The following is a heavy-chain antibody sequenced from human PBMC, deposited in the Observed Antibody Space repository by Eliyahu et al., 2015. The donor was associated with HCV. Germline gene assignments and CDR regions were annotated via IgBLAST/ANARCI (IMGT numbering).Heavy chain of an antibody. CDR3: ARGPGAGRGNYFDS. J-gene: IGHJ4*02. V-gene: IGHV4-34*01. CDR2: ISHSGDM. CDR1: NGSLTGYF. D-gene: IGHD1-26*01. Sequence: QVQLQQWGAGLLKPSETLSLTCAVSNGSLTGYFWGWIRQPPGKGLXWIGEISHSGDMNFNPSLKSRVSMSVATSKKEFSLKVTSVTAADTAVYFCARGPGAGRGNYFDSWGQGALVTVSS.